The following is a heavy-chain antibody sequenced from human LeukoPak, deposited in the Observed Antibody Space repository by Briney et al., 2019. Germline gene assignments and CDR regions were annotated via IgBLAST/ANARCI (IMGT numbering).Heavy chain of an antibody. CDR3: ARDQGIAAAGN. V-gene: IGHV3-23*01. CDR1: GLTFNNYA. D-gene: IGHD6-13*01. Sequence: GGSLRLSCVVSGLTFNNYAMSWVRQAPGKGLEWVSSISIRGVNPTYADSVKGRFTISRDNAKNTLYLQMNSLRAEDTAVYYCARDQGIAAAGNWGQGTLVTVSS. J-gene: IGHJ4*02. CDR2: ISIRGVNP.